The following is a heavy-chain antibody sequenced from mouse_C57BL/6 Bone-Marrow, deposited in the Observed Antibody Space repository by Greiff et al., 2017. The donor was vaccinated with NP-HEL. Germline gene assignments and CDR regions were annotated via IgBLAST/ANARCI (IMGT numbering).Heavy chain of an antibody. CDR2: IDPENGDT. Sequence: VQLQQSGAELVRPGASVKLSCTASGFNIKDDYMHWVKQRPEQGLEWIGWIDPENGDTEYASKFQGKATITADTSSNTAYLQLSSLTSEDTAVYYCTPDYYGSSGFAYWGQGTLVTVSA. CDR1: GFNIKDDY. D-gene: IGHD1-1*01. J-gene: IGHJ3*01. CDR3: TPDYYGSSGFAY. V-gene: IGHV14-4*01.